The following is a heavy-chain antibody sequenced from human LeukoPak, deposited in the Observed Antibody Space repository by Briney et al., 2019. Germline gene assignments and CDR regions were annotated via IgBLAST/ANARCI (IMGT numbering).Heavy chain of an antibody. CDR1: GYTFTGYY. V-gene: IGHV1-69*06. J-gene: IGHJ5*02. CDR2: IIPIFGTA. Sequence: SVKVSCKASGYTFTGYYMHWVRQAPGQGLEWMGGIIPIFGTANYAQKFQGRVTITADKSTSTAYMELSSLRSEDTAVYYCASRTSIAARYGWFDPWGQGTLVTVSS. CDR3: ASRTSIAARYGWFDP. D-gene: IGHD6-6*01.